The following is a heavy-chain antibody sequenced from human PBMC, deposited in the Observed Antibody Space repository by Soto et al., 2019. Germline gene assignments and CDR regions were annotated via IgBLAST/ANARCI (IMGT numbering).Heavy chain of an antibody. CDR3: ASARLITMIVGVGAFDI. CDR1: GYSFTSYW. CDR2: IDPSDSYT. J-gene: IGHJ3*02. V-gene: IGHV5-10-1*01. Sequence: PGESLKISCKGSGYSFTSYWINWVRQMPGKXLEWMGRIDPSDSYTNYSPSFQGHVTISADKSISTAYLQWSSLKASDTAMYYCASARLITMIVGVGAFDIWGQVTMVTVSS. D-gene: IGHD3-22*01.